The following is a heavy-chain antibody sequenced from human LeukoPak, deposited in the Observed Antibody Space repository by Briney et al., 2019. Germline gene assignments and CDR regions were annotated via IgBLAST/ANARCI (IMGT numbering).Heavy chain of an antibody. Sequence: GGSLRLPCSVSGFPFSSYAMHWVRQAPGKGLEYVSAISDSGGSTYYADSVKGRFTISRDNSKNTLYLQMSSLRAEDTAVYFCVRGYSFGPYGMDVWGQGTTVTVSS. CDR1: GFPFSSYA. CDR3: VRGYSFGPYGMDV. D-gene: IGHD2-15*01. CDR2: ISDSGGST. J-gene: IGHJ6*02. V-gene: IGHV3-64D*09.